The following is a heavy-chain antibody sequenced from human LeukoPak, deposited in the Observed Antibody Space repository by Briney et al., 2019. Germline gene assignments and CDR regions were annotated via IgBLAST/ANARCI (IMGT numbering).Heavy chain of an antibody. CDR3: ARDLGYSSFDY. CDR2: IKEDESEK. CDR1: GFSFSSYW. Sequence: GGSLRLSCAASGFSFSSYWMSWVRQAPGKGLEWVANIKEDESEKNYVDSVKGRISISRDNAKNSLYLQMNSLRAEDTAVYYCARDLGYSSFDYWGQGTLVTVSS. V-gene: IGHV3-7*01. D-gene: IGHD6-13*01. J-gene: IGHJ4*02.